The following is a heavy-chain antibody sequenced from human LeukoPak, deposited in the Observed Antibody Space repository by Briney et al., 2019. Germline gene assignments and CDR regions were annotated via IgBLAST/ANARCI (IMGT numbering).Heavy chain of an antibody. Sequence: NPSETLSLTCTVSGDSISRSNYYWGWIRQPPGKGLEWIGSIYYRRRNDYNPSLKSRVTISVDTSKNQFSLKLNSVTAADTAVYYCARDNFSGGSSYHTGAFDIWGQGTMVTVSS. CDR3: ARDNFSGGSSYHTGAFDI. CDR2: IYYRRRN. CDR1: GDSISRSNYY. J-gene: IGHJ3*02. V-gene: IGHV4-39*07. D-gene: IGHD2-15*01.